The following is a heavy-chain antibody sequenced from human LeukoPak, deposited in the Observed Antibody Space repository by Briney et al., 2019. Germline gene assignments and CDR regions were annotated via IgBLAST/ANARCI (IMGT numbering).Heavy chain of an antibody. CDR3: ARNSIAAAGNIIDY. CDR2: IYTSGST. V-gene: IGHV4-4*09. D-gene: IGHD6-13*01. CDR1: GGSISSYY. Sequence: SETLSLTCTVSGGSISSYYWSWIRQPPGKELEWIGYIYTSGSTNYNPSLKSRVTISVDTSKNQFSLKLSSATAADTAVYYCARNSIAAAGNIIDYWGQGTLVTVSS. J-gene: IGHJ4*02.